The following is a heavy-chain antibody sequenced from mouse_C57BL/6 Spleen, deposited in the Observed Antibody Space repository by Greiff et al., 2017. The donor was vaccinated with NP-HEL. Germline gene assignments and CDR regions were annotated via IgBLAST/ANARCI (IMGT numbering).Heavy chain of an antibody. V-gene: IGHV5-9-1*02. CDR2: ISSGGDYI. CDR3: TRPSHGYFDV. CDR1: GFTFSSYA. J-gene: IGHJ1*03. Sequence: DVHLVESGEGLVKPGGSLKLSCAASGFTFSSYAMSWVRQTPEKRLEWVAYISSGGDYIYYADTVKGRFTISRDNARNTLYLQMSSLKSEDTAMYYCTRPSHGYFDVWGTGTTVTVSS.